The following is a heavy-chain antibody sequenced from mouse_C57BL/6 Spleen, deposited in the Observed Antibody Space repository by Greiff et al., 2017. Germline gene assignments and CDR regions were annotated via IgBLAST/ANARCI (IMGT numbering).Heavy chain of an antibody. CDR3: ARDYGSSYGFAY. V-gene: IGHV1-82*01. D-gene: IGHD1-1*01. Sequence: VQLQQSGPELVKPGASVKISCKASGYAFSSSWMNWVKQRPGKGLEWIGRIYPGDGDTNYNGKFKGKATLTADKSSSTAYMQLSSPTSEDSAVYFCARDYGSSYGFAYWGQGTLVTVSA. CDR1: GYAFSSSW. J-gene: IGHJ3*01. CDR2: IYPGDGDT.